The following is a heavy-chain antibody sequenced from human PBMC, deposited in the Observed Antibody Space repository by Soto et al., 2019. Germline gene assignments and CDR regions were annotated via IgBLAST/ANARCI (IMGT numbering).Heavy chain of an antibody. Sequence: SETLSLTCAVYGGSFSGYYWSWIRQPPGKGLEWIGEINHSGSTNYNPSLKSRVTISVDTSKNQFSLKLSSVTAADTAVYYCARGLGRAAFDIWGQGTMVTVSS. J-gene: IGHJ3*02. V-gene: IGHV4-34*01. CDR3: ARGLGRAAFDI. CDR1: GGSFSGYY. CDR2: INHSGST.